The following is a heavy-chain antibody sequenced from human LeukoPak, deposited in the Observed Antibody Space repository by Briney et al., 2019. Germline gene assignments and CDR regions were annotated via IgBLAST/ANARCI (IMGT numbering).Heavy chain of an antibody. J-gene: IGHJ3*02. CDR1: GFTFSSYG. CDR2: INSDGRST. V-gene: IGHV3-74*01. D-gene: IGHD6-13*01. CDR3: ARDSQLVDAFDI. Sequence: GGSLRLSCAASGFTFSSYGVHWVRQAPGKGLVWVSRINSDGRSTNYADSVKGRFTISRDNAKNTLYLQMNSLRAEDTAVYYCARDSQLVDAFDIWGQGTMVTVSS.